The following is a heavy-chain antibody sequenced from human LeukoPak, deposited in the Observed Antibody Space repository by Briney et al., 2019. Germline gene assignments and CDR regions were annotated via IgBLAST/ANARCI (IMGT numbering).Heavy chain of an antibody. CDR2: INHSGST. V-gene: IGHV4-34*01. D-gene: IGHD1-26*01. J-gene: IGHJ3*02. Sequence: PSETLSLTCAVYGGSFSGYYWSWIRQPPGKGLEWIGEINHSGSTNYNPSLKGRVTISVDTSKNQFSLKLSSVTAADTAVYYCARNTIIVGATTAFDIWGQGTMVTVSS. CDR1: GGSFSGYY. CDR3: ARNTIIVGATTAFDI.